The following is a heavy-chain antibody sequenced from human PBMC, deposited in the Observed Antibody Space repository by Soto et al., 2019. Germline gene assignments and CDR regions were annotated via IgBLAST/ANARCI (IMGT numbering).Heavy chain of an antibody. CDR1: GGTFSSYA. CDR3: ARVTAMVRGVIDNWFDP. V-gene: IGHV1-69*01. CDR2: IIPMYGPA. Sequence: QVPLVQSGAEVKKHGSSVTVSCKASGGTFSSYAIHWVRQAPGQGLEWMGGIIPMYGPAKYAQRFQGRVTITADESTTTVYVELTSLTSQDPAAYYCARVTAMVRGVIDNWFDPWGHGTLVTVSA. J-gene: IGHJ5*02. D-gene: IGHD3-10*01.